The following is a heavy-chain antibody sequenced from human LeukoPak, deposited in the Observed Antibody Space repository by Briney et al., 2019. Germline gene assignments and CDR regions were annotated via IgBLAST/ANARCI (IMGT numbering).Heavy chain of an antibody. D-gene: IGHD3-16*01. Sequence: GGSLRLSCAASGFTFSSYSMNWVRQAPGKGLEWVSYISSSSSTIYYADSVEGRFTASRDNSKNTLYLEMNSLRYDDTALYYCAREAAWGNWYFDLWGRGTLVTVSS. CDR1: GFTFSSYS. J-gene: IGHJ2*01. CDR2: ISSSSSTI. V-gene: IGHV3-48*02. CDR3: AREAAWGNWYFDL.